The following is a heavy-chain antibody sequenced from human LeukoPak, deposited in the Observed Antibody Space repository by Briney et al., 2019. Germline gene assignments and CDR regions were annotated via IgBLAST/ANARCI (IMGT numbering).Heavy chain of an antibody. Sequence: SVKVSCKASGGTFSSYAISWVRQAPGQGLEWMGGIIPIFGTANYAQKFQGRVTITADKSTSTAYMELSSLRSEDTAVYYCARAESSSDAFDIWGQGTMVTVSS. CDR2: IIPIFGTA. J-gene: IGHJ3*02. CDR3: ARAESSSDAFDI. CDR1: GGTFSSYA. V-gene: IGHV1-69*06. D-gene: IGHD6-6*01.